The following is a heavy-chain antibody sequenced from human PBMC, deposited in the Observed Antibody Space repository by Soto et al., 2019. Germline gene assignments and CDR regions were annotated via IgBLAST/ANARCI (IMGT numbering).Heavy chain of an antibody. Sequence: GASVKVSSKASGYNFTGYYMHWVRQPPGQGLEGTVWINHNSGGANYEQKFQGRVTITRDTSISAAYMELSRLRSDGTAVYYCARDGYYCTSTSCYCYNYYCMDVWGQGTTVTVSS. V-gene: IGHV1-2*02. CDR1: GYNFTGYY. D-gene: IGHD2-2*01. CDR3: ARDGYYCTSTSCYCYNYYCMDV. CDR2: INHNSGGA. J-gene: IGHJ6*02.